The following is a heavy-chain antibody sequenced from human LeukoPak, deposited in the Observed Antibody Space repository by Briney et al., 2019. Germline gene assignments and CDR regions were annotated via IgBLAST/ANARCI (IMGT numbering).Heavy chain of an antibody. CDR3: ARPRGCGSARCNNFDY. CDR2: MDEYGSDI. D-gene: IGHD2-2*01. Sequence: GGSLRLSCVASGFTFSNYWMSWVRQAPGKGLEWVAIMDEYGSDIFYVESVKGRFIISRANARNSLYLQMNNLRAEDTAVYYCARPRGCGSARCNNFDYWGQGTLVTVSS. CDR1: GFTFSNYW. V-gene: IGHV3-7*01. J-gene: IGHJ4*02.